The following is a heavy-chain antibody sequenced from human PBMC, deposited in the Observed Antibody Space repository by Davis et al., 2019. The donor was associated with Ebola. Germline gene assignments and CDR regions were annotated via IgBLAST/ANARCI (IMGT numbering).Heavy chain of an antibody. CDR2: IYPGDSDT. D-gene: IGHD6-19*01. Sequence: GGSLRLSCKGSGYSFTSSWIGWVRQMPGKGLECMGIIYPGDSDTRYSPSFQGQVTISVDKSISTAYLQWSSLKASDTAIYYCARSASSGWYGNINWFDSWGQGTLVTVSS. CDR1: GYSFTSSW. V-gene: IGHV5-51*01. J-gene: IGHJ5*01. CDR3: ARSASSGWYGNINWFDS.